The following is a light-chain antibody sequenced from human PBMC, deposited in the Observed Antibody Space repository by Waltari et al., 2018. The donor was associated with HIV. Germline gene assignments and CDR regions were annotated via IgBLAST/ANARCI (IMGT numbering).Light chain of an antibody. CDR2: SNN. J-gene: IGLJ2*01. Sequence: QSVLTQPPSASGTPGQRVTISCSGSSSNIGSNTVNWYQHLPGTAPKVLIYSNNQRPSEVPDRFSGSKSGTSVSLAISGLQSEDEADYYCATWDDSLNGEVFGGGTKLTV. CDR3: ATWDDSLNGEV. V-gene: IGLV1-44*01. CDR1: SSNIGSNT.